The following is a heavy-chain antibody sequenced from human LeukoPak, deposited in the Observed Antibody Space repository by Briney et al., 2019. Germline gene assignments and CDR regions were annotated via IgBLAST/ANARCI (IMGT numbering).Heavy chain of an antibody. J-gene: IGHJ6*02. D-gene: IGHD2-15*01. V-gene: IGHV1-18*01. CDR3: ARGRVVAATLDYYYYGMDV. CDR1: GYTFTTYG. CDR2: ISPYNGNT. Sequence: ASVKVSCKAFGYTFTTYGISWVRQAPGQGLEWMGWISPYNGNTNYAQKLQGRVTMTTDTSTSTAYMELRSLRSDDTAVYYCARGRVVAATLDYYYYGMDVWGQGTTVTVSS.